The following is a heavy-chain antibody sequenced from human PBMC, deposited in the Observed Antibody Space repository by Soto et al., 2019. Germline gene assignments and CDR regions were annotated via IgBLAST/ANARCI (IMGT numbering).Heavy chain of an antibody. CDR3: ARDRLGATGDY. CDR1: GYTFTSYG. Sequence: QVQLVQSGAEVKKPGASVKVSCKASGYTFTSYGISWVRQTPGQGLEWMGWISAYNSNINYAQKLQGRVTMTTDTSTSTASMELRSIRSDDTAVYFCARDRLGATGDYWGQGPLVTVSS. V-gene: IGHV1-18*01. D-gene: IGHD1-26*01. J-gene: IGHJ4*02. CDR2: ISAYNSNI.